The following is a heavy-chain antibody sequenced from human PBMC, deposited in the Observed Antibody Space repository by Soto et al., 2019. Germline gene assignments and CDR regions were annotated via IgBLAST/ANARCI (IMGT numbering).Heavy chain of an antibody. CDR2: IIPIFGTA. D-gene: IGHD5-12*01. CDR1: GGTFSSSA. CDR3: ASLLRGYSGTGDY. Sequence: QVQLVQSGAEVKKPGSSVKVSCKASGGTFSSSAISWVRQAPGQGLESMGGIIPIFGTANYAQKFQGRVTITADESTSTAYMELSSLRSEDTAVYYCASLLRGYSGTGDYWGQGTLVTVSS. J-gene: IGHJ4*02. V-gene: IGHV1-69*12.